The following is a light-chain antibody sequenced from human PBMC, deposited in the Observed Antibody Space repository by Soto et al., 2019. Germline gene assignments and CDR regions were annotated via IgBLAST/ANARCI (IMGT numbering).Light chain of an antibody. CDR2: DAS. J-gene: IGKJ1*01. CDR1: QIITPR. V-gene: IGKV1-5*01. CDR3: QQYGSSGT. Sequence: DIQMTQSPSTLSASVVDRVTITFRASQIITPRLAWYQLKPGKAPKVLIYDASNLESGVPSRLSGSGSGTEFILTIRRLEPEDFAVYYCQQYGSSGTFGQGTKVDI.